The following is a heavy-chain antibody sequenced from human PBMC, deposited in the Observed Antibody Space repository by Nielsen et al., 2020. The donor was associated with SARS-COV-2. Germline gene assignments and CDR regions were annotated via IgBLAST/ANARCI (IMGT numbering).Heavy chain of an antibody. V-gene: IGHV1-24*01. D-gene: IGHD6-13*01. CDR2: FDPEDGET. J-gene: IGHJ2*01. Sequence: ASVKVSCKVSGYTLTELSMHWVRQAPGKGLEWMGGFDPEDGETIYAQKFQGRVTMTEDTSTDTAYMELSSLRAEDTAVYYCARLQSSSWYFDLWGRGTLVTVSS. CDR3: ARLQSSSWYFDL. CDR1: GYTLTELS.